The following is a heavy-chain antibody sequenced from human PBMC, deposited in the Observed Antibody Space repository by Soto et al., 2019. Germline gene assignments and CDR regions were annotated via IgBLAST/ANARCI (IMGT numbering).Heavy chain of an antibody. V-gene: IGHV1-69*06. CDR3: AREGRGKKAGYNGLVSLGY. CDR2: IIHIFNST. J-gene: IGHJ4*02. Sequence: QVQLVQSGAEVKTPGSSLKVSCKVSGSRFSNYVISWVRQAPGHGLEWLGRIIHIFNSTKYAQSFQGRVTITADKSTSTASLELSSLRSADTAVYYCAREGRGKKAGYNGLVSLGYWGQGTLVTVSS. D-gene: IGHD2-2*02. CDR1: GSRFSNYV.